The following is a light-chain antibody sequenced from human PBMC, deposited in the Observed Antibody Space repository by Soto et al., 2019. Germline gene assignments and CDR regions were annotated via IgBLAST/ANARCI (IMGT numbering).Light chain of an antibody. CDR1: SSKIGSNY. J-gene: IGLJ2*01. Sequence: QSVLTQPPSASGTPGQRVTISCSGSSSKIGSNYVYWYKQLPGTAPKLLIYSNNQRPSGVPDRFSGSKSGTSASLAISGLRSEDEADYYCAAWDESLSGVVFGGGTKLTV. CDR3: AAWDESLSGVV. CDR2: SNN. V-gene: IGLV1-47*02.